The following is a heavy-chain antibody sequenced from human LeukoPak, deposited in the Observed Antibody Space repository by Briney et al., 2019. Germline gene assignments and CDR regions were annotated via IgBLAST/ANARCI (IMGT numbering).Heavy chain of an antibody. CDR1: GGSFSGYH. Sequence: SETLSLTCAVYGGSFSGYHWSWIRQPPGKGLEWIGEINHSGSTNYNPSLKSRVTISIDTSKNHFSLKLGSVTAADTAVYYCARGGGAAAGHYYYYMDVWGKGTTVTVSS. CDR3: ARGGGAAAGHYYYYMDV. D-gene: IGHD6-13*01. CDR2: INHSGST. V-gene: IGHV4-34*01. J-gene: IGHJ6*03.